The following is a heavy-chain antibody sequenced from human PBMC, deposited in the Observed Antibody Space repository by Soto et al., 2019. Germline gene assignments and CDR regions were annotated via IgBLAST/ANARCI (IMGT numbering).Heavy chain of an antibody. Sequence: QVQLVESGGGVVQPGRSLRLSCAASGFTFRSYAMHWVRQAPGKGLEWVAAISYDENNRYYTDSVKGRFTISRDTSKNTLYLQVNSLRAEDTAVYYCARALDTAMASKDNWFDPWGQGTLVTVSS. CDR1: GFTFRSYA. CDR2: ISYDENNR. D-gene: IGHD5-18*01. J-gene: IGHJ5*02. CDR3: ARALDTAMASKDNWFDP. V-gene: IGHV3-30-3*01.